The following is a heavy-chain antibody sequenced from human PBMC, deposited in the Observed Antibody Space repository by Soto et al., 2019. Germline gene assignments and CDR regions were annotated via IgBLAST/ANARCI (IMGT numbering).Heavy chain of an antibody. CDR2: ISGSGGST. V-gene: IGHV3-23*01. J-gene: IGHJ4*02. CDR1: GFTFSSYT. CDR3: AKESFPRHDY. Sequence: PGGSLRLSCAASGFTFSSYTMNWVRQAPGKGLEWVSGISGSGGSTYYADSVKGRFTISRDNSKNTLFVQMNSLRAEDTAVYYCAKESFPRHDYWGQGTLVTVSS.